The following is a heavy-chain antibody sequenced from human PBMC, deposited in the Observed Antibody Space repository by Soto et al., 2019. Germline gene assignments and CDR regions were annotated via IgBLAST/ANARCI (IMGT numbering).Heavy chain of an antibody. V-gene: IGHV3-23*01. D-gene: IGHD1-26*01. CDR3: AKVATFTQTPATFPPYDKTNPFDY. Sequence: PGGSQRLSCASSGFNFRSYAMSWVRQAPGKGLEWVSAISGSGGSTYYADSVKGRFTISRDNSKNTLYLQMNSLRAEDTAVYYCAKVATFTQTPATFPPYDKTNPFDYWGQGTLVTVSS. CDR1: GFNFRSYA. CDR2: ISGSGGST. J-gene: IGHJ4*02.